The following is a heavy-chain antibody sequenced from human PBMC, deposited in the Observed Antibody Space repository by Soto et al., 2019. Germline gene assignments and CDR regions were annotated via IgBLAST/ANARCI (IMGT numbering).Heavy chain of an antibody. CDR3: AKVGVKYCGGDCYSKRETTFDY. V-gene: IGHV3-30*18. D-gene: IGHD2-21*02. Sequence: QVQLVESGGGVVQPGRSLRLSCAASGFTFSSYGMHWVRQAPGKGLEWVEVISYDGSNKYYADSVKGRFTISRDNSKNTLYLQMNSLRAEDTAVYYCAKVGVKYCGGDCYSKRETTFDYWGQGTLVTVSS. J-gene: IGHJ4*02. CDR1: GFTFSSYG. CDR2: ISYDGSNK.